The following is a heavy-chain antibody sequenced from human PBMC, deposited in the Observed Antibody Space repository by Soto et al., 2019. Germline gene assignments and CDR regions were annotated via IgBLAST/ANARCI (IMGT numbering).Heavy chain of an antibody. CDR2: LIHGGST. CDR1: GASLGGFH. CDR3: ARSPLGYDYVRQTWREVGDSFDI. V-gene: IGHV4-34*12. Sequence: QVRLEQWGAGLLKPSETLSLTCAIYGASLGGFHWTWLRQAPGKGLAWIGELIHGGSTNYNPSLKGRVSFSLDTSKNQFSLHLMSVAAADTAVYYCARSPLGYDYVRQTWREVGDSFDIWGRGTLVTVS. D-gene: IGHD3-16*01. J-gene: IGHJ3*02.